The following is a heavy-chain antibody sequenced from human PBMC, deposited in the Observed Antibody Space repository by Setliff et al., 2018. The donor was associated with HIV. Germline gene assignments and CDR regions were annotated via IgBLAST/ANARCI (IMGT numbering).Heavy chain of an antibody. CDR3: ARDKGYYYMDV. J-gene: IGHJ6*03. CDR1: GGSISGHY. CDR2: IYISGST. V-gene: IGHV4-4*07. Sequence: PSETLSLTCTVSGGSISGHYWNWIRQPAGGGLEWIGRIYISGSTNYNPSLKSRITISVDTSNNQFSLRLSSVTAADTAVYYCARDKGYYYMDVWGKVITVTVSS.